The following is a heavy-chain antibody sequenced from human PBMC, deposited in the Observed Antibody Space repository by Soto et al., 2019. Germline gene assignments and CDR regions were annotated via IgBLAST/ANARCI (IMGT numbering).Heavy chain of an antibody. CDR3: AKYCSGGSCYGSGWDY. V-gene: IGHV3-9*01. CDR1: GFTFDDYA. J-gene: IGHJ4*02. CDR2: ISWNSGSI. Sequence: GGSLRLSCAASGFTFDDYAMHWVRQAPGKGLEWVSGISWNSGSIGYADSVKGRFTISRDNAKNSLYLQMNSLRAEDTALYYCAKYCSGGSCYGSGWDYWGQGTLVTVSS. D-gene: IGHD2-15*01.